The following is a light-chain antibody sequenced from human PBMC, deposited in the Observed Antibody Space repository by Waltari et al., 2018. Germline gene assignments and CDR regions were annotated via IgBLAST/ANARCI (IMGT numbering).Light chain of an antibody. CDR2: NNN. CDR1: FSNIGNNA. J-gene: IGLJ2*01. V-gene: IGLV1-44*01. CDR3: AAWDDSLDAYVV. Sequence: QSVLTQPPSASGTPGQKVTISCSGTFSNIGNNAVNWYQQVPGMAPKLLSYNNNIQVPGVHDRFSGSKFGTSASLAISGLQSGDEAVEYGAAWDDSLDAYVVFGGGTKVTVL.